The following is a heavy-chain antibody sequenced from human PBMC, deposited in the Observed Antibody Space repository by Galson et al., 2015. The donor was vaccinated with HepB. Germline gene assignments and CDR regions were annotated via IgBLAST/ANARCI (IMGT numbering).Heavy chain of an antibody. J-gene: IGHJ6*02. CDR1: GYTFTSHY. V-gene: IGHV1-46*01. Sequence: SVKVSCKASGYTFTSHYIHWVRLAPGQGLEWMGIINPSGGSRRYAQKFQGRVTMTRGTSTSTVYMELSSLRSEDMAVYYCARDRETSTIPIYVVAIRSQGAPVAVSS. CDR3: ARDRETSTIPIYVVAI. D-gene: IGHD5/OR15-5a*01. CDR2: INPSGGSR.